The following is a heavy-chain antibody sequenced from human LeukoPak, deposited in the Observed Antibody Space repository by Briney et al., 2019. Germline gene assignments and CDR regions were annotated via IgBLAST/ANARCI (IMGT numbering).Heavy chain of an antibody. V-gene: IGHV3-7*01. D-gene: IGHD6-6*01. Sequence: GGSLRLSCAASGFTFSSYWMSWVRQAPGKGLEWVANIKQDGSEKYYVDSVKGRFTISRDNAKNSLYLQMNSLRAEDTAVYYCARVLSQKLVSAFGFSYWGQGTLVTVSS. J-gene: IGHJ4*02. CDR2: IKQDGSEK. CDR1: GFTFSSYW. CDR3: ARVLSQKLVSAFGFSY.